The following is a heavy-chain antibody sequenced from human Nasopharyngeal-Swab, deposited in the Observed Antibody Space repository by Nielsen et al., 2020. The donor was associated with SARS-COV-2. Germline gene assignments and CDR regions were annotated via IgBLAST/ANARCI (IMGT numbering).Heavy chain of an antibody. D-gene: IGHD3-16*01. CDR3: ARSTYVYIWGIKGDLDL. V-gene: IGHV5-51*01. J-gene: IGHJ5*02. Sequence: GESLKISCKASGYTFSSSWIGWVRQRPGQGLEGTGIIYPGDSDARYSPSFQGQVTISVDESIRTAYLQWSSLQASDTAMYYCARSTYVYIWGIKGDLDLWGQGTLVSVSS. CDR2: IYPGDSDA. CDR1: GYTFSSSW.